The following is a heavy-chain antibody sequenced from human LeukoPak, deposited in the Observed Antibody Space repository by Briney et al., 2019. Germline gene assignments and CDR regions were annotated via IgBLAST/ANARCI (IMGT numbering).Heavy chain of an antibody. CDR1: GFTFSSYG. Sequence: GGSLRLSCAASGFTFSSYGMHWVRQAPGKGLEWVAVISYDGSNKYYADSVEGRFTISRDNSKNTLYLQMNSLRAEDTAVYYCARVSYSGYEIYYYYYYGMDVWGQGTTVTVSS. CDR2: ISYDGSNK. D-gene: IGHD5-12*01. J-gene: IGHJ6*02. CDR3: ARVSYSGYEIYYYYYYGMDV. V-gene: IGHV3-30*03.